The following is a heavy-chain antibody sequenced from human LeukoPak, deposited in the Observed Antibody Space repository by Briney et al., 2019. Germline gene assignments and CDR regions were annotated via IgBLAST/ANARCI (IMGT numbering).Heavy chain of an antibody. CDR2: IYPGDSDT. J-gene: IGHJ4*02. D-gene: IGHD3-10*01. CDR3: ARHGSSAFSGYFDY. CDR1: GYSFTTYW. V-gene: IGHV5-51*01. Sequence: GESLKISCKGSGYSFTTYWIGWVRPMPGKGLEWMGIIYPGDSDTRYSPSFQGQITISADKSISTAYLQWSSLKASDTAMYYCARHGSSAFSGYFDYWGQGTLVTVSS.